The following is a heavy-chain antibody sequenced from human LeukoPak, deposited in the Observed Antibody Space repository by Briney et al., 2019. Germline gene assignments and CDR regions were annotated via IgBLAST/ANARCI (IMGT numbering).Heavy chain of an antibody. V-gene: IGHV4-59*08. CDR3: ASSPRLTTSWFLFDS. CDR2: VYYSGST. Sequence: SETLSLTCSVSGDSFSNYYWTWIRQPPGKGLEWIGYVYYSGSTNYNPSLKTRLHLSVDTSKNRFSLKLSSVTAADTVVYYCASSPRLTTSWFLFDSWGHGTLVTVSS. D-gene: IGHD2-2*01. CDR1: GDSFSNYY. J-gene: IGHJ5*01.